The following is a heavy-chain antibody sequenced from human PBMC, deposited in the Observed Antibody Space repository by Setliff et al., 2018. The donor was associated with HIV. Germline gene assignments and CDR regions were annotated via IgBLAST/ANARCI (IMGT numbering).Heavy chain of an antibody. CDR1: GYTFTSYA. J-gene: IGHJ4*02. CDR3: ARDPPYYDFWSGSHFDY. V-gene: IGHV7-4-1*02. CDR2: INTNTGNP. D-gene: IGHD3-3*01. Sequence: ASVKVSCKASGYTFTSYAMNWVRQAPGQGLEWMGWINTNTGNPTYAQGFTGRFVFTLDTSVSTAYLQISSLKAEDTAVYYCARDPPYYDFWSGSHFDYWGRGTLVTVS.